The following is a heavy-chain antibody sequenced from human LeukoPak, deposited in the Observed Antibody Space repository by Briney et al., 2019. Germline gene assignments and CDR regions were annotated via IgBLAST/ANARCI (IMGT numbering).Heavy chain of an antibody. D-gene: IGHD3-3*01. J-gene: IGHJ4*02. CDR1: GNSFGDYY. CDR3: ARDPDFWSGYYNFDY. Sequence: SETLSLTCTVSGNSFGDYYWSWIRQPAGKGLEWIGRIYTSGSTTYNPSLKSRVTMSVDTSKSQFSLNLRSVTAADTAVYYCARDPDFWSGYYNFDYWGQGTLVTVSS. CDR2: IYTSGST. V-gene: IGHV4-4*07.